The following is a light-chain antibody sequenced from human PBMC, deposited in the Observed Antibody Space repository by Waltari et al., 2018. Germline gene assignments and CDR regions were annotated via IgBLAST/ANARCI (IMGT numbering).Light chain of an antibody. V-gene: IGLV1-40*01. J-gene: IGLJ3*02. CDR2: GNT. CDR1: KSNIGAGYD. CDR3: QSSDSGMSVSV. Sequence: QSVLTQPPSVSGAPGQRVTISCTGSKSNIGAGYDVHWYQQLPGTAPKLIISGNTNRPSGVPDRFPGSKSATSASLAITGLQAEDEADYYCQSSDSGMSVSVFGGGTRVTVL.